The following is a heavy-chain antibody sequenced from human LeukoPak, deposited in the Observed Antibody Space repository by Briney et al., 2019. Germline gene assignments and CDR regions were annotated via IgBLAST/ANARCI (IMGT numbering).Heavy chain of an antibody. J-gene: IGHJ6*02. CDR3: AKVPYSDYGSGRPPFMDV. CDR2: ISERGSST. V-gene: IGHV3-23*01. Sequence: PGGSLRLSCAAAGFTFYNYAMSSGSQAPGAGLGLVSTISERGSSTYYADSVRGRFTISRDNSKNTLYLQMDSLRAEDTAIYYCAKVPYSDYGSGRPPFMDVWGQGTTVDVSS. D-gene: IGHD3-10*01. CDR1: GFTFYNYA.